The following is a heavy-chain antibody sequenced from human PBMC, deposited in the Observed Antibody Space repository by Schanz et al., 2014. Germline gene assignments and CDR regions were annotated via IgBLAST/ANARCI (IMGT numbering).Heavy chain of an antibody. CDR3: ARDVGGCSSSTSCYAFEI. J-gene: IGHJ3*02. V-gene: IGHV4-61*02. Sequence: QVQLQESGPGLVKPSETLSLTCTVSGGSISSSTYWWGWIRQPAGKGLEWIGRIYTSGSTNYNPAHKGGVPITVATSKTQFTRKRSSVPAADTAVYYCARDVGGCSSSTSCYAFEIWGQGTMVTVSS. CDR1: GGSISSSTYW. CDR2: IYTSGST. D-gene: IGHD2-2*01.